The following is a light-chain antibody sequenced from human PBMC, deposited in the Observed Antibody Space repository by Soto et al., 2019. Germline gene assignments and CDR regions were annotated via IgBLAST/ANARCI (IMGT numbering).Light chain of an antibody. CDR1: QGISSY. CDR3: QQYNSYPWT. V-gene: IGKV1-8*01. Sequence: AIRMTQSPSSLSASTGDIVTITCRASQGISSYLAWYQQKPGKAPKLLIYAASTLQSGVPSRFSGSGSGTDFTLTISCLQSEDFATYYCQQYNSYPWTFGQGTKVDI. CDR2: AAS. J-gene: IGKJ1*01.